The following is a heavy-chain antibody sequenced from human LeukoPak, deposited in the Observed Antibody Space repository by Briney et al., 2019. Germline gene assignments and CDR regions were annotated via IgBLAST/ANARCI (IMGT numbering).Heavy chain of an antibody. CDR2: ISGSGGST. V-gene: IGHV3-23*01. CDR3: AGGESLRFLDY. D-gene: IGHD3-3*01. J-gene: IGHJ4*02. Sequence: PGGSLRLSCAASGFTFSSYAMSWVRQAPGKGLEWVSAISGSGGSTYYADSVKGRFTISRDSSKNTLCLQMNSLRAEDTAVYYCAGGESLRFLDYWGQGTLVTVSS. CDR1: GFTFSSYA.